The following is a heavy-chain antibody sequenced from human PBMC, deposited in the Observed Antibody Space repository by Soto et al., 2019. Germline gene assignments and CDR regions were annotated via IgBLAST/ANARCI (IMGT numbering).Heavy chain of an antibody. Sequence: GASVKVSCKTSGYNFTDFSITWVRQAPGQGLEWMGWISPYYGNTKYAEKFQDRVTMTADTSTNTVYLELRTLRSGDTAIYYCAKKVLFCNAWGQGTLVTVSS. CDR3: AKKVLFCNA. J-gene: IGHJ5*02. V-gene: IGHV1-18*01. D-gene: IGHD3-9*01. CDR2: ISPYYGNT. CDR1: GYNFTDFS.